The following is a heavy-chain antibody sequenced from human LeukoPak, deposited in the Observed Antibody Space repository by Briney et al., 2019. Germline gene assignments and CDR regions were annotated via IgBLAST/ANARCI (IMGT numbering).Heavy chain of an antibody. CDR2: ISSSSSYI. CDR1: GFTFSSYS. D-gene: IGHD3-3*01. J-gene: IGHJ4*02. V-gene: IGHV3-21*01. CDR3: ARDRLYTIFGVVMPGDFDY. Sequence: PGGSLRLSCAASGFTFSSYSMNWVRQAPGKGLEWVSSISSSSSYIYYADSVKGRFTISRDNAKNSLYLQMNSLRAEDTAVYYCARDRLYTIFGVVMPGDFDYWGQGTLVTVSS.